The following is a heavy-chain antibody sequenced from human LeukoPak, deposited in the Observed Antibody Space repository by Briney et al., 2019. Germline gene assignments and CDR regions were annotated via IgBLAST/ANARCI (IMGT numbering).Heavy chain of an antibody. V-gene: IGHV1-46*01. J-gene: IGHJ1*01. CDR2: INPSGGST. D-gene: IGHD3-22*01. CDR3: ARGGNEVVADAEYFQH. Sequence: ASVKVSCKASGYTFTSYYMHWVRQAPGQGLEWMGLINPSGGSTSYAQKFQDRVTMTRDMSTSTVHVELNSLRSEDTAVYYCARGGNEVVADAEYFQHWGQGTLVTVSS. CDR1: GYTFTSYY.